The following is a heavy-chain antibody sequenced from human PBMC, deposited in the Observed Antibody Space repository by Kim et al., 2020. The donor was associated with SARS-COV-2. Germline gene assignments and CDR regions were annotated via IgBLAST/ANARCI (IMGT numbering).Heavy chain of an antibody. CDR2: INPEDGET. Sequence: ASVKVSCKVSGYTLTRLSMNWVRQAPGKGLEWMGGINPEDGETIYAQKFQGRVTMTEDTSTNTAYMELSSLRSDDTAVYYCATLGGSWIFGFSYFGQGTL. D-gene: IGHD1-26*01. J-gene: IGHJ4*02. V-gene: IGHV1-24*01. CDR3: ATLGGSWIFGFSY. CDR1: GYTLTRLS.